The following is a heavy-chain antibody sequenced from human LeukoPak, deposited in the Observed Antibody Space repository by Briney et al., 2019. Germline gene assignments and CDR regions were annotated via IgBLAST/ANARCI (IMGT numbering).Heavy chain of an antibody. Sequence: PSETLSLTCTVSGGSISSGDYYWSWIRQPPGKGLEWIGYIYYSGSTYYNPSLKSRVTISVDTSKNQFSLKLSSVTAADTAVYYCARAGPEYYFDYWGRGTLVTVSS. V-gene: IGHV4-30-4*01. J-gene: IGHJ4*02. CDR3: ARAGPEYYFDY. CDR2: IYYSGST. D-gene: IGHD2-2*01. CDR1: GGSISSGDYY.